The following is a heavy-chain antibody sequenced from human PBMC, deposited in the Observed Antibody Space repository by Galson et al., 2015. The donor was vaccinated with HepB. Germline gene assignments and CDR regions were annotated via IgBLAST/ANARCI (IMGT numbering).Heavy chain of an antibody. D-gene: IGHD3-10*01. CDR2: IKSKPDGGTT. CDR1: GFTFRNAW. Sequence: SLRLSCAASGFTFRNAWMSWVRQAPGKGLEWVGRIKSKPDGGTTDYAAPVKGRFTILRDDSKDTLYLQMNSLKTEDTAVYYCTSRGVPTFDYWGQGTLVTVSS. J-gene: IGHJ4*02. CDR3: TSRGVPTFDY. V-gene: IGHV3-15*01.